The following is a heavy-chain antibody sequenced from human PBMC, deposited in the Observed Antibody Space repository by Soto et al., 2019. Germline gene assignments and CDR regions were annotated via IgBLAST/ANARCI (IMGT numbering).Heavy chain of an antibody. CDR2: ISPYSGKT. V-gene: IGHV1-18*01. D-gene: IGHD3-22*01. J-gene: IGHJ4*02. CDR3: AREGLLLLPDY. CDR1: GYTFTNND. Sequence: ASVKVSCTTSGYTFTNNDVCWVRQTPGQGLEWMGWISPYSGKTNYARKFQGRVTMTADTSTSTVYMELGSLTSDDTAVYYCAREGLLLLPDYWGQGTLVTVSS.